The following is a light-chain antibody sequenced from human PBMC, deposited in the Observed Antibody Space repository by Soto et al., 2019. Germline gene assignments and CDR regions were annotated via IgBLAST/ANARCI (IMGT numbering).Light chain of an antibody. CDR2: WES. V-gene: IGKV4-1*01. CDR1: QNLCFSSNRKNY. J-gene: IGKJ1*01. CDR3: KQYYSPQWK. Sequence: DIVMNQALDSRAWSLGGSSTIKCKSSQNLCFSSNRKNYLAWYQHKPGQPPKLLIYWESTRDSGGPDRFSGSGSGKDFTITIRSMQAADVAVYYCKQYYSPQWKVGHGPKG.